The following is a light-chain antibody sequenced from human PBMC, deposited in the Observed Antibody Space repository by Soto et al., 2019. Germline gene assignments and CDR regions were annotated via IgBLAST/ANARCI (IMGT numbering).Light chain of an antibody. CDR1: SSDVGGYKH. CDR2: EVN. Sequence: QSVLTQPASVSGSPGQSITISCTGTSSDVGGYKHVSWYQQHPGKAPKVMIYEVNNRPSGVSNRFSGSKSGNTASLTISGLQAEDEADYYCSSYTSSSTLVFGGGTKLTVL. CDR3: SSYTSSSTLV. J-gene: IGLJ2*01. V-gene: IGLV2-14*01.